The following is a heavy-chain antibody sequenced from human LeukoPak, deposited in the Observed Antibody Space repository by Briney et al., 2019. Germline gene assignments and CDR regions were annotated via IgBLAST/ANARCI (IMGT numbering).Heavy chain of an antibody. J-gene: IGHJ6*02. CDR2: ISSSSSYI. D-gene: IGHD3-22*01. CDR1: GFTFSSYS. V-gene: IGHV3-21*01. CDR3: ARDRTYYYDSSGYYNPLEYYYGMDV. Sequence: GGSLRLSCAASGFTFSSYSMNWVRQAPGKGLEWVSSISSSSSYIYYADSVKGRFTTSRDNAKNSLYLQMNSLRAEDTAVYYCARDRTYYYDSSGYYNPLEYYYGMDVWGQGTTVTVSS.